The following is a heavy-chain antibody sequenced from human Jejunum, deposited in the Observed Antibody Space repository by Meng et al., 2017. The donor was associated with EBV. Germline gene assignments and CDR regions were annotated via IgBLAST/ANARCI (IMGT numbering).Heavy chain of an antibody. D-gene: IGHD1-26*01. CDR2: SFHIGTT. CDR1: GGSISSSNW. J-gene: IGHJ5*02. CDR3: ARDGGPSGSYTYWFDP. Sequence: QVPLQEAGPGLVQPLGTLSLTFAVSGGSISSSNWWSWVRQPPGKGPEWIGESFHIGTTNYNPTLKSRVTMSVDKSKNHFSLKLTSVTAADTAVYYCARDGGPSGSYTYWFDPWGQGTLVTVSS. V-gene: IGHV4-4*02.